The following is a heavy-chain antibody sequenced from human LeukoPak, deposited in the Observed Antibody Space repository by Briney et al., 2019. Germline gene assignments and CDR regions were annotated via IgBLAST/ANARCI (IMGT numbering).Heavy chain of an antibody. J-gene: IGHJ4*02. D-gene: IGHD3-3*01. CDR2: IIPIFGTL. CDR3: AGGKLFDFWSGYYPMDDS. CDR1: GGTFGNYA. V-gene: IGHV1-69*01. Sequence: GASVKVSCKXSGGTFGNYAISWVRQAPGQGLEWMGGIIPIFGTLNYAQKFQGRVTITADESTSTVYMELSSLKSEDTAVYYCAGGKLFDFWSGYYPMDDSWGQGTLVTVSS.